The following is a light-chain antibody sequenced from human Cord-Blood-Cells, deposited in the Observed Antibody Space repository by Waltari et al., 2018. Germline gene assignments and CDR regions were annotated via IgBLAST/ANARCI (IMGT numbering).Light chain of an antibody. Sequence: QSALTQPASVSGSPGQSITISCTGTSSAVGGYHYVSWYQQHPGKAPKLLIYDVSNRPSGVSKRFSGAKSGNTASLTISGLQAEDEADYYCSSYTSSSTVVFGGGTKLTVL. J-gene: IGLJ2*01. V-gene: IGLV2-14*01. CDR1: SSAVGGYHY. CDR3: SSYTSSSTVV. CDR2: DVS.